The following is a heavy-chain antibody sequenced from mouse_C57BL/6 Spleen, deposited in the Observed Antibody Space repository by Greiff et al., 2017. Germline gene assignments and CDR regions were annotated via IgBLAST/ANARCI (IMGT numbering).Heavy chain of an antibody. V-gene: IGHV2-2*01. CDR2: IWSGGST. D-gene: IGHD1-1*01. CDR1: GFSLTSYG. J-gene: IGHJ4*01. CDR3: ARERDGSSDSSSMDY. Sequence: VMLVESGPGLVQPSQSLSITCTVSGFSLTSYGVHWVRQSPGKGLEWLGVIWSGGSTDYNAAFISRLSISKDNSKSQVFFKMNSLQADDTAIYYCARERDGSSDSSSMDYWGQGTSVTVSS.